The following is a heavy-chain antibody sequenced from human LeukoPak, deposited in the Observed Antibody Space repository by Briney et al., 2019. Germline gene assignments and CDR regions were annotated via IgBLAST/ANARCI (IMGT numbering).Heavy chain of an antibody. Sequence: GGSLRLSCAASGFTFSSYSMNWVRRAPGKGLEWVSSISSSSSYIYYADSVKGRFTISRDNAKNSLYLQMNSLRAEDTAVYYCARVRETSRDFDYWGQGTLVTVSS. CDR3: ARVRETSRDFDY. J-gene: IGHJ4*02. CDR2: ISSSSSYI. V-gene: IGHV3-21*01. D-gene: IGHD1-26*01. CDR1: GFTFSSYS.